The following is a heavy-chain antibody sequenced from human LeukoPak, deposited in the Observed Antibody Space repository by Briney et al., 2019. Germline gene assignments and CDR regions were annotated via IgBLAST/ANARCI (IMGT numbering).Heavy chain of an antibody. V-gene: IGHV3-23*01. Sequence: GGSLRLSCAASVFTFSSYAMSLVRQAPGKGLEWVSVISGSGGSTYYADSVKGRFTISRDNSKNTLYLQVNSLRAEDTAVYYCAKGGRSGPFDYWGQGTLVTVSS. CDR3: AKGGRSGPFDY. D-gene: IGHD2-15*01. J-gene: IGHJ4*02. CDR2: ISGSGGST. CDR1: VFTFSSYA.